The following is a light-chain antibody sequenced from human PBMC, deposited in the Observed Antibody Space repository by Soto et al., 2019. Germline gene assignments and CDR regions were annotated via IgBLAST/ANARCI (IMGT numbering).Light chain of an antibody. CDR3: QQRSSWPIT. J-gene: IGKJ5*01. CDR2: DES. V-gene: IGKV3-11*01. Sequence: EIVLTQSPATLSLSPGERATLSCRASQSVSNFLAWYLQRPGQAPRLLIFDESKRAAGVPARFSGSGSGTDDTLPSSIREPEDVAVYYCQQRSSWPITLGQGTRREIK. CDR1: QSVSNF.